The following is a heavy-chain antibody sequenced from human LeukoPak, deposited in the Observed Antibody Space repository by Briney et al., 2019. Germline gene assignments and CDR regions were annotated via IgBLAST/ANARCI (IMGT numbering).Heavy chain of an antibody. V-gene: IGHV1-2*04. CDR1: GYTFTGYY. J-gene: IGHJ4*02. CDR3: ARDTGTSRDLDY. CDR2: INPNSGGT. D-gene: IGHD1-1*01. Sequence: SVKVSCKASGYTFTGYYMHWVRQAPGQGLEWMGWINPNSGGTNYAEKFQGWVTMTRDTSISTAYMELSRRRSDDTAVYYCARDTGTSRDLDYWGQGTLVTVSS.